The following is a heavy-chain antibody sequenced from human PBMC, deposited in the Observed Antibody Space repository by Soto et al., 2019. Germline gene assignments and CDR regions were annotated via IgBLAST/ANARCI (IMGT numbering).Heavy chain of an antibody. J-gene: IGHJ4*02. CDR1: AGRVKSAAYY. Sequence: PSERMAITSTACAGRVKSAAYYGRWNRQHPGKGLEWIGYIYYSGGTYYNPSLKSRVTISLDTSKNQFSLRLSSVTAADTAVSYCARVRQRLGYFDHWGQPTQVTVSS. CDR3: ARVRQRLGYFDH. D-gene: IGHD5-12*01. V-gene: IGHV4-31*02. CDR2: IYYSGGT.